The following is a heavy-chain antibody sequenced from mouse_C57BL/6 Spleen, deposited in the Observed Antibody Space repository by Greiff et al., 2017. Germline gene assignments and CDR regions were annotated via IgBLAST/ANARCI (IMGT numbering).Heavy chain of an antibody. Sequence: VQLQQSGAELVKPGASVKLSCTASGFNIKDYYMHWVKQRTEQGLEWIGRIDPEDGETKYAPKFQGKATITTDTSSNTAYLQLSSLTSEDTAVYYCASFYYSNCGGDWYFDVWGTGTTVTVSS. CDR2: IDPEDGET. CDR1: GFNIKDYY. J-gene: IGHJ1*03. D-gene: IGHD2-5*01. V-gene: IGHV14-2*01. CDR3: ASFYYSNCGGDWYFDV.